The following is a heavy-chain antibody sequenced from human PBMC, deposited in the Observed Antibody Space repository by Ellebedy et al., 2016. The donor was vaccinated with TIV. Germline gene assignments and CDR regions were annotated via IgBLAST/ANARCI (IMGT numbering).Heavy chain of an antibody. CDR3: ARDSFTGFSSSYSFDF. CDR2: INPSSGGT. CDR1: GYTFTGNY. Sequence: ASVKVSCKASGYTFTGNYMHWVRQAPGQGLEWMGWINPSSGGTNYAQKFQGRVTMTGDTSVSTAYMELSRLTSDDTAVYYCARDSFTGFSSSYSFDFWGQGTLVTVSS. V-gene: IGHV1-2*02. J-gene: IGHJ4*02. D-gene: IGHD6-19*01.